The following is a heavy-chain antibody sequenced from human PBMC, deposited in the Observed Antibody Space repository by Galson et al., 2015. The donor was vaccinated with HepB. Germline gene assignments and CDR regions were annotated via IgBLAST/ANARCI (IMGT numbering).Heavy chain of an antibody. D-gene: IGHD4-17*01. J-gene: IGHJ6*02. CDR1: GFTVSSNY. Sequence: SLRLSCAASGFTVSSNYMSWVRQAPGKGLEWVSVIYSGGSTYYADSVKGRFTISRDNSKNTLYLQMNSLRAEDTAVYYCATPFYGDSGLGYYYYGMDVWGQGTTVTVSS. V-gene: IGHV3-66*02. CDR2: IYSGGST. CDR3: ATPFYGDSGLGYYYYGMDV.